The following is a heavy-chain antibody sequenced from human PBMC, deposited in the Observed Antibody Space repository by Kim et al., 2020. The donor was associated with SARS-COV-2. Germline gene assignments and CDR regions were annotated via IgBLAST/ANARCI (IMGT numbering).Heavy chain of an antibody. D-gene: IGHD6-6*01. CDR1: GGSFSGYY. CDR2: INHSGST. CDR3: ARGPWGQLALHYYYYGMDV. J-gene: IGHJ6*02. Sequence: SETLSLTCAVYGGSFSGYYWSWIRQPPGKGLEWIGEINHSGSTNYNPSLKSRVTISVDTSKNQFSLKLSSVTAADTAVYYCARGPWGQLALHYYYYGMDVWGQGTTVTVSS. V-gene: IGHV4-34*01.